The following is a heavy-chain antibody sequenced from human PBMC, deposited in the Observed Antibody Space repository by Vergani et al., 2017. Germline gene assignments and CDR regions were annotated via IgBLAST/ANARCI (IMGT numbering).Heavy chain of an antibody. V-gene: IGHV3-30*18. D-gene: IGHD2-15*01. CDR2: ISYDGSNK. Sequence: QVQLVESGGGVVQPGRSLRLSCAASGFTFSSYGMHWVRQAPGKGLEWVAVISYDGSNKYYADSVKGRFTISRDNSKNTLYLQMNSLRAEDTAVYYCAKGYCSGGSCPLGCWGQGTLVTVSS. CDR1: GFTFSSYG. CDR3: AKGYCSGGSCPLGC. J-gene: IGHJ4*02.